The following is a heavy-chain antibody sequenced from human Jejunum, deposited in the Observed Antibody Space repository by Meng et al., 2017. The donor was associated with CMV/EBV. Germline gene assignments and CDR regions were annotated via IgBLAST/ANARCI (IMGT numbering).Heavy chain of an antibody. V-gene: IGHV2-5*01. Sequence: FSGFSLSTSGVGVGWIRQPPGKALEWLALIYWNDDKRYSPSLKSRLTITKDTSKNQVVLTMTNMDPVDTGTYYCAHRLDYRPIDYWGQGTLVTVSS. CDR1: GFSLSTSGVG. D-gene: IGHD3/OR15-3a*01. J-gene: IGHJ4*02. CDR2: IYWNDDK. CDR3: AHRLDYRPIDY.